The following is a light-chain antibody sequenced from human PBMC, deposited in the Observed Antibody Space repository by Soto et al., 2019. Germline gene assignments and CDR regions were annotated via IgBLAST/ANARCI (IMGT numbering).Light chain of an antibody. CDR1: QSISSY. Sequence: DIQTTQSPSSLSASVGDKVTITCRASQSISSYLIWYQQKPGKAPKLLIYDASSLQSGVPSRFSGSGSGTDFTLTISSLQPEDFATYYCQQSDTVPRTFGQGTKLEIK. V-gene: IGKV1-39*01. CDR2: DAS. CDR3: QQSDTVPRT. J-gene: IGKJ2*01.